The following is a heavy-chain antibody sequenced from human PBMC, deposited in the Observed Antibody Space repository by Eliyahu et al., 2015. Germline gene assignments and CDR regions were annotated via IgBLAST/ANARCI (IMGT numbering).Heavy chain of an antibody. D-gene: IGHD6-6*01. CDR3: VRDRPHSWFDP. CDR2: IESDGSRA. V-gene: IGHV3-74*01. Sequence: EVQLVESGGGLVQPGGSLRLSCAASGFSLSXYWMHWVRQVPGKGLVWVSYIESDGSRANYADSVKGRFTISRDNAKNTVYLQMNNLRAEDTALYYCVRDRPHSWFDPWGQGTLVTVSS. J-gene: IGHJ5*02. CDR1: GFSLSXYW.